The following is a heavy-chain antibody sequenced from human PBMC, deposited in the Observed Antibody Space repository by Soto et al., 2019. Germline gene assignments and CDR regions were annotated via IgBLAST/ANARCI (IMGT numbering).Heavy chain of an antibody. J-gene: IGHJ4*02. CDR1: GFTFSSYT. D-gene: IGHD7-27*01. V-gene: IGHV3-23*01. CDR3: SRLGFASHGVDF. Sequence: GGSLRLSCAASGFTFSSYTMSWVRQAPGKRLEWVSAITSSGDYTTHADSVKGRFTISRDDSKNTAYLQMTSLKSEDTAVYYCSRLGFASHGVDFWGLGTLVSVSS. CDR2: ITSSGDYT.